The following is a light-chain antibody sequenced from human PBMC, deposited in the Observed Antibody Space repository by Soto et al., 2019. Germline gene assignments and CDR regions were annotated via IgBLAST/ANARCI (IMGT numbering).Light chain of an antibody. V-gene: IGLV1-40*01. J-gene: IGLJ2*01. CDR1: SSTIGAGYD. CDR2: GNI. CDR3: KSYDSSLTVV. Sequence: QSVLTQPPSVSGAPGQRVTISCTGSSSTIGAGYDVHWYQQVPGTAPKRLIYGNINRPSGVPDRFSGSKSGTSASLAITGLKADDEADYYCKSYDSSLTVVFGGGTKLTVL.